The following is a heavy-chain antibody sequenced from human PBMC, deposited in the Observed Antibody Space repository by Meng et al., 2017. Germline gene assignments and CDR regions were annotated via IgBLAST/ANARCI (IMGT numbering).Heavy chain of an antibody. CDR2: IYYSGST. V-gene: IGHV4-39*07. CDR3: ARQYSGSYETYDY. CDR1: GGSISSSSYY. J-gene: IGHJ4*02. D-gene: IGHD1-26*01. Sequence: SETLSLTCTVSGGSISSSSYYWGWIRQPPGKGLEWIGSIYYSGSTYYNPSLKSRVTISVDTSKNQFSLKLSSVNAADTAVYYCARQYSGSYETYDYWGQGTLVTVSS.